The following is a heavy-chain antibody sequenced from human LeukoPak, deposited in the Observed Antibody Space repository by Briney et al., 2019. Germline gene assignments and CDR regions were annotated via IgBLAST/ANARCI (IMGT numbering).Heavy chain of an antibody. J-gene: IGHJ4*02. CDR3: ATSRSGAPYYFDY. V-gene: IGHV3-43*01. D-gene: IGHD3-3*01. CDR1: GFTFDDYT. Sequence: GGSLRLSCAASGFTFDDYTMHWVRQAPGKGLEWASLISWDGGSTYYADSVKGRFTISRDNSKNSLYLQMNSLRTEDTALYYCATSRSGAPYYFDYWGQGTLVTVSS. CDR2: ISWDGGST.